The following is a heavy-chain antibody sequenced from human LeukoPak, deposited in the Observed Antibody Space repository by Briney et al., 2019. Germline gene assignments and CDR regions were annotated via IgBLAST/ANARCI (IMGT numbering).Heavy chain of an antibody. CDR2: ISSSSSYI. V-gene: IGHV3-11*06. CDR3: AKAGYYYDGSGYAEYFQH. D-gene: IGHD3-22*01. CDR1: GFTFRDYY. J-gene: IGHJ1*01. Sequence: PGGSLRLSCVASGFTFRDYYMSWIRRAPGKGLEWVSYISSSSSYIDYADSVKGRFTISRDNAKNSLHLQMKSLRAEDTAVYYCAKAGYYYDGSGYAEYFQHWGQGTLVTVSS.